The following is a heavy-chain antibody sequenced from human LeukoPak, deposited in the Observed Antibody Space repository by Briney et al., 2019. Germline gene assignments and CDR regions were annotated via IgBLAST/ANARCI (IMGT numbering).Heavy chain of an antibody. Sequence: GASVKVSCKASGYTFTSYAMHWVRQAPGQRLEWMGWINAGNGNTKYSQKFQGRVTITRDTSASTAYMELSSLRSEDTAVYYCARDGGYSGYDPKKNAFDIWGQGTMVTVSS. CDR2: INAGNGNT. CDR3: ARDGGYSGYDPKKNAFDI. D-gene: IGHD5-12*01. V-gene: IGHV1-3*01. J-gene: IGHJ3*02. CDR1: GYTFTSYA.